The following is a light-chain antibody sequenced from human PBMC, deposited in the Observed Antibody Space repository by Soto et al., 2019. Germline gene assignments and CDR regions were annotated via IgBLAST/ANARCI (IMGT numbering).Light chain of an antibody. CDR2: EVS. CDR3: SSYTSSSTLV. Sequence: QSALTQPASVSGSPGQSITISCTGTSSDVGGYNYVSWYQQHPGKAPKLMIYEVSNRPSGVSNRFSGSKSCNTASLTISGHQAEDEADYDCSSYTSSSTLVFLTGTKLTVL. CDR1: SSDVGGYNY. V-gene: IGLV2-14*01. J-gene: IGLJ1*01.